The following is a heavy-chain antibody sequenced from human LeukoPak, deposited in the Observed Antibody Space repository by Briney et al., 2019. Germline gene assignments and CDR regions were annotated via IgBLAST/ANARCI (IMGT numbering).Heavy chain of an antibody. D-gene: IGHD1-20*01. CDR2: ISDSGGST. Sequence: GGSLRLSCAASGFTFTNYAMSWVRQAPGKGLEWVSTISDSGGSTYYADSVKGRFTISRGNSNNTLYLQMNSLRAEDTAVYYCARAAIAPGITGTTSPGPDYWGQGTLVTVSS. J-gene: IGHJ4*02. V-gene: IGHV3-23*01. CDR3: ARAAIAPGITGTTSPGPDY. CDR1: GFTFTNYA.